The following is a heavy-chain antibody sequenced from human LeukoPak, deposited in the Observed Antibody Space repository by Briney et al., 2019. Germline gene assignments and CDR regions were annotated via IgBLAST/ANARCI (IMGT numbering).Heavy chain of an antibody. V-gene: IGHV4-61*02. CDR3: ARVRITIFGVANWFDP. D-gene: IGHD3-3*01. J-gene: IGHJ5*02. CDR2: IYTSGST. CDR1: GGSISSGSYY. Sequence: PSETLSLTCTVSGGSISSGSYYWSWIRQPAGKGLEWIGRIYTSGSTNYNPSLQSRVTISVDTSKNQFSLKLSSVTDADTAVYYCARVRITIFGVANWFDPWGQGTLVTVSS.